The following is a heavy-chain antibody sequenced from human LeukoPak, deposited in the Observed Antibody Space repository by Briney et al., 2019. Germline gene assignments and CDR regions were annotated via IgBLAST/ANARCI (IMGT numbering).Heavy chain of an antibody. Sequence: ASVTVSCKVSGYTLTELSMHWVRQAPGEGLEWMGGFDREDGETIYAQKFQGRVTMTEDTSTDTAYMELSSLRSEDTAVYYCATDYNGSGSYLSWGQGTLVTVSS. V-gene: IGHV1-24*01. CDR1: GYTLTELS. J-gene: IGHJ5*02. D-gene: IGHD3-10*01. CDR2: FDREDGET. CDR3: ATDYNGSGSYLS.